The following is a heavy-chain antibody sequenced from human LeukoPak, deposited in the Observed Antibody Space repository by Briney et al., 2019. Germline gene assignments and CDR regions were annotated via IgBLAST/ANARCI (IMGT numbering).Heavy chain of an antibody. V-gene: IGHV3-23*01. Sequence: GGSLRLSCAASEFTFRDYAMSWVRQAPGKGLEWVSVISGSGGSTYYADSVKGRFTISRDNSQNTLYLQMSSLRVDDTAIYYCAKGARVTTRSWFDPWGQGTLVTVSS. J-gene: IGHJ5*02. D-gene: IGHD4-17*01. CDR2: ISGSGGST. CDR3: AKGARVTTRSWFDP. CDR1: EFTFRDYA.